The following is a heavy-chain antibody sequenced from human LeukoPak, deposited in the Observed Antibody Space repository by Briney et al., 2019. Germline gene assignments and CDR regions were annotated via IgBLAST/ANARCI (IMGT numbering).Heavy chain of an antibody. CDR3: AREWAAAGTLTAYDAFDI. CDR1: GFTFSSYA. Sequence: GGSLRLSCAASGFTFSSYAMHWVRQAPGKGLEWVAVISYDGSNKYYADSVKGRFTISRDNSKNTLYLQMNSLRAEDTAVYYCAREWAAAGTLTAYDAFDIWGQGTMVTVSS. CDR2: ISYDGSNK. D-gene: IGHD6-13*01. V-gene: IGHV3-30*04. J-gene: IGHJ3*02.